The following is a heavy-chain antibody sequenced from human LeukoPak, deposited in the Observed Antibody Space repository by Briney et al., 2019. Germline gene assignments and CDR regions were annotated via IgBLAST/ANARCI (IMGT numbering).Heavy chain of an antibody. J-gene: IGHJ4*02. CDR2: IYYSGST. CDR1: GDSISSYY. V-gene: IGHV4-59*01. CDR3: ARVYYDGSGYNFDY. D-gene: IGHD3-22*01. Sequence: SETLSLTCTVSGDSISSYYWSWIRQPPGKGLEWIGYIYYSGSTKYNPSLKSRVTISVDTSKNQFSLKLSSVTAADTAVYYCARVYYDGSGYNFDYWGQGTLVTVSS.